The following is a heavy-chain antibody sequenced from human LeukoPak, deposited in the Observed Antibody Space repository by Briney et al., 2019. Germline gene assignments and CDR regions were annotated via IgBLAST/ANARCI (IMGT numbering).Heavy chain of an antibody. CDR1: GFKFSSYA. J-gene: IGHJ4*02. Sequence: PGGSLRLSCAASGFKFSSYAMSWVRQAPGKGLEWVSGISGSGGGTYYADSVKGRFTISRDNSKNTLYLQVNSLRAEDTAVYYCAKDITMIVVISTPFDNWGQGTLVTVAS. V-gene: IGHV3-23*01. CDR3: AKDITMIVVISTPFDN. CDR2: ISGSGGGT. D-gene: IGHD3-22*01.